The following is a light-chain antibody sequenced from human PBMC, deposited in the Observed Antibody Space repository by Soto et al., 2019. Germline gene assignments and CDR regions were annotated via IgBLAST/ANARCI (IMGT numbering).Light chain of an antibody. CDR1: QSISSN. V-gene: IGKV3-15*01. Sequence: EIVMTQSPATLSVSPGERATLSCRASQSISSNLAWYQQKPGQAPRLLIYAASTRATGIPARFSGSGSGTEFTLTINTLQPEDLAVYYCQQYSQWPSYTFGQGTKVDI. CDR3: QQYSQWPSYT. J-gene: IGKJ2*01. CDR2: AAS.